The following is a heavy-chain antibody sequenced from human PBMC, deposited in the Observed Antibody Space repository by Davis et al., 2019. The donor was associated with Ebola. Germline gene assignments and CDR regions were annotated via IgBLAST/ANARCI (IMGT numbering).Heavy chain of an antibody. CDR2: FSGSGAST. CDR3: AKASKLTIAARRGDWFDP. V-gene: IGHV3-23*01. CDR1: GFTFSNYA. Sequence: GESLKISCAASGFTFSNYAMNWVRQAPGKGLEWVSAFSGSGASTYYADSVKGRFTISRDNSKNTLYLQMNSLRAEDTAVYYCAKASKLTIAARRGDWFDPWGQGTLVTVSS. J-gene: IGHJ5*02. D-gene: IGHD6-6*01.